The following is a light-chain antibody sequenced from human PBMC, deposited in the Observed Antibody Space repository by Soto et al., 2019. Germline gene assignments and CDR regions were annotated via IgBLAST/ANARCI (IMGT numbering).Light chain of an antibody. Sequence: QSALTQPASVSGSPGQSITISCTGTSSDVGAYNFVSWHQQHPGKAPKLMIYNVYDRPSGISYRFSGSKSGNTASLTISGLQGENEADYCCSAYTVSRTYVFGTGTKVTV. J-gene: IGLJ1*01. CDR1: SSDVGAYNF. V-gene: IGLV2-14*03. CDR3: SAYTVSRTYV. CDR2: NVY.